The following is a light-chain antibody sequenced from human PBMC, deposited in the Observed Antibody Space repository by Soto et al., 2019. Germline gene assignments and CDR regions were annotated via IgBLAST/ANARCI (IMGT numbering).Light chain of an antibody. J-gene: IGLJ3*02. CDR1: SGYSTYA. V-gene: IGLV4-69*01. Sequence: QSVLTQSPSASASLGASVKLTCTLSSGYSTYAIAWHQQQSEKGPRFLMKINYDGTHSKGDGFFDRFSGSRSGAERHLTVSSVESEDEADYYCQSLGTGIQVFGGGTKLTVL. CDR3: QSLGTGIQV. CDR2: INYDGTH.